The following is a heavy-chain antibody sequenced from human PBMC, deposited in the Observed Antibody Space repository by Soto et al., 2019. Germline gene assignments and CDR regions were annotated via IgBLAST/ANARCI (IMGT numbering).Heavy chain of an antibody. CDR3: ARQKTDLLPPPASDP. D-gene: IGHD2-2*01. V-gene: IGHV4-39*01. Sequence: PSETLSLTCTVSGCSISSSSYYWCWILQPPGKGLEWIGSIYYSGSTYYNPSLKSRVTISVDTSKNQFSLKLSSVTAADTAVYYCARQKTDLLPPPASDPPGPAPRLTLAS. J-gene: IGHJ5*02. CDR1: GCSISSSSYY. CDR2: IYYSGST.